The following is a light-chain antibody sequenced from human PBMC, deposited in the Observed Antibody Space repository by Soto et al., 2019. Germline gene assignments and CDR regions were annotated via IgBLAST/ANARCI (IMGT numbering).Light chain of an antibody. CDR2: GAS. CDR1: QSVSSSY. Sequence: EIVLTQSPGTLSLSPGERATLSCRASQSVSSSYLAWYQQKPGQAPRLLIYGASSRATGIPDRFSGSGSGTELTLTNSRLEPEDFAVYFCQQYGSSPTFGQGTKVEIK. CDR3: QQYGSSPT. V-gene: IGKV3-20*01. J-gene: IGKJ1*01.